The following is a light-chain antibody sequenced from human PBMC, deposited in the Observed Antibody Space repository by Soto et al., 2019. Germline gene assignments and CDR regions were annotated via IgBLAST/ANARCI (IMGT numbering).Light chain of an antibody. CDR3: CSYAGSYPL. CDR1: SSDVGGYNY. V-gene: IGLV2-11*01. J-gene: IGLJ3*02. Sequence: QSALTQRRSVSGSPGQSVTISCTGTSSDVGGYNYVSWYQQHPGKAPKLMIYDVSKRPSGVPDRFSGSKSGNTASLTISGLQAEDVADYYCCSYAGSYPLFGGGTKVTVL. CDR2: DVS.